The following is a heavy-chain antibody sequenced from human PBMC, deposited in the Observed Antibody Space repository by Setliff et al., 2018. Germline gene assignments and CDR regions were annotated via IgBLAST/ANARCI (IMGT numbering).Heavy chain of an antibody. V-gene: IGHV1-69*05. CDR2: IIPILGTT. Sequence: SVKVSCKASGGFSTHAISWVRQVPGQGLEWMGGIIPILGTTDYAQNFQGRVTITTDESTSSAYLQMNSLRVEDTALYYCARDGNNWNDLDYWGHGTLVTVSS. J-gene: IGHJ4*01. D-gene: IGHD1-20*01. CDR1: GGFSTHA. CDR3: ARDGNNWNDLDY.